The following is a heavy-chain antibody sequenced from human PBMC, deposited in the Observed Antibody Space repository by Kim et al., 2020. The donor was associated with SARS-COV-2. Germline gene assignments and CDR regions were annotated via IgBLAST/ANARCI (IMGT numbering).Heavy chain of an antibody. J-gene: IGHJ6*02. CDR2: IYYSGST. CDR1: GGSISSYY. Sequence: SETLSLTCTVSGGSISSYYWSWIRQPPGKGLEWIGYIYYSGSTNYNPSLKSRVTISVDTSKNQFSLKLSSVTAADTAVYYCARDLGYCSSTSCPRLYYYYGMDVWGQGTTVTVSS. D-gene: IGHD2-2*01. CDR3: ARDLGYCSSTSCPRLYYYYGMDV. V-gene: IGHV4-59*13.